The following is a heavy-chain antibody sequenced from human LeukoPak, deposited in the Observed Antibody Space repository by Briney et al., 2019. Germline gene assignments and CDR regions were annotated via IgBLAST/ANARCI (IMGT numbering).Heavy chain of an antibody. CDR2: ISSSGSTI. CDR1: GGSFSGYY. J-gene: IGHJ4*02. D-gene: IGHD1-26*01. Sequence: LSLTCAVYGGSFSGYYWSWIRQAPGKGLEWVSYISSSGSTIYYADSVKGRFTISRDNAKNSLYLQMNSLRAEDTAVYYCARVTVGATGYWGQGTLVTVSS. V-gene: IGHV3-11*01. CDR3: ARVTVGATGY.